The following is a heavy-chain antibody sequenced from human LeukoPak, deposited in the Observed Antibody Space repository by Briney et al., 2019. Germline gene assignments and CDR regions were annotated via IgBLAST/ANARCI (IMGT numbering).Heavy chain of an antibody. CDR1: GFTFDDYA. J-gene: IGHJ6*02. CDR3: AKDMSSGSYYGMDV. CDR2: ISWNSGSI. Sequence: GRSLRLSCAASGFTFDDYAMHWVRQAPGKGLEWVSGISWNSGSIGYADSVKGRFTISRDNAKNSLYLQMNSLRAEDTALYYCAKDMSSGSYYGMDVWGQGTTVTVSS. V-gene: IGHV3-9*01. D-gene: IGHD3-10*01.